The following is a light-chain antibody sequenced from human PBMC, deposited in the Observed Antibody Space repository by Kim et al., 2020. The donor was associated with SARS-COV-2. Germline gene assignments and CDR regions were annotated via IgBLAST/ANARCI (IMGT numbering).Light chain of an antibody. J-gene: IGKJ2*01. CDR2: GAS. V-gene: IGKV3-15*01. Sequence: EIVMTQSPATLSVSPGERATLSCRASQSVSSNLAWYQQKPGQAPRLLIYGASTRATGIPARFSGSGSGTEFTLTISSLQSEDFAVYYCQQYNNWLYTFGQGTKLKI. CDR1: QSVSSN. CDR3: QQYNNWLYT.